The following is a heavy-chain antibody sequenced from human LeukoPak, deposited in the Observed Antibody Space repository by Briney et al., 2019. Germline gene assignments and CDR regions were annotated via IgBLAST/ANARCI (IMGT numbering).Heavy chain of an antibody. V-gene: IGHV3-30*04. D-gene: IGHD6-19*01. Sequence: GGSLRLSCAASGFTFSSYAMHWVRQAPGKGLEWVAVISYDGSNKYYADSVKGRFTISRDNSKNTLYLQMNSLRAEDTAVYYCARDPNRSGWGFNWFDPWGQGTLVTVSS. CDR1: GFTFSSYA. CDR3: ARDPNRSGWGFNWFDP. J-gene: IGHJ5*02. CDR2: ISYDGSNK.